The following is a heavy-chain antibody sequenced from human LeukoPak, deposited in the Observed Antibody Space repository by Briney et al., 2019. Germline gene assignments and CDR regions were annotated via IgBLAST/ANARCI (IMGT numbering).Heavy chain of an antibody. CDR2: ISDSAVGT. CDR3: TRDPRLREFES. Sequence: GGSLRLSCATSGFTFSNYAMSWVRQAPGKGLEWVSIISDSAVGTYYTDSVKGRFTISRDNSKNTLSLQMNSLRDDDTAVYYCTRDPRLREFESWGQGTLVTVSS. V-gene: IGHV3-23*01. D-gene: IGHD2-21*02. J-gene: IGHJ1*01. CDR1: GFTFSNYA.